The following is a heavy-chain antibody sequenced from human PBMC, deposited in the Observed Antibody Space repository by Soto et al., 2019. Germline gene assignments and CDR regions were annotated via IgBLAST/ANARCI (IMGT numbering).Heavy chain of an antibody. CDR3: ARVLDSSSQVPMGMDV. CDR2: IIPIFGTA. D-gene: IGHD6-13*01. V-gene: IGHV1-69*05. CDR1: GGTFSSYA. J-gene: IGHJ6*02. Sequence: QVQLVQSGAEVKKPGSSVKVSCKASGGTFSSYAISWVRQAPGQGLEWMGGIIPIFGTANYAQKFQGRVTRPXXEXTXXAYMELSSLRSEDTAVYYCARVLDSSSQVPMGMDVWGQGTTVTVSS.